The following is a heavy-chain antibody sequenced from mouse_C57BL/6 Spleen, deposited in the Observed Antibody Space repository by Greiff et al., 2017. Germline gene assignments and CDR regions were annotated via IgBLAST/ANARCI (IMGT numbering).Heavy chain of an antibody. D-gene: IGHD2-2*01. V-gene: IGHV2-2*01. CDR2: LWSGGST. CDR1: GFSLTSYG. Sequence: QVQLQQSGPGLVQPSQSLSITCTVSGFSLTSYGVHWVRQSPGTGLEWLGVLWSGGSTDYTAAFISRLSISKDNSKSQVFFKMNSLQADDTAIYYCARSYGYDRAWFAYWGQGTLVTVSA. J-gene: IGHJ3*01. CDR3: ARSYGYDRAWFAY.